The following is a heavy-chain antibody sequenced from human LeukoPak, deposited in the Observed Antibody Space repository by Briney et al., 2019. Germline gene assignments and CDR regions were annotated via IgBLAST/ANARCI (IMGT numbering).Heavy chain of an antibody. CDR3: ARDGGYYYDSSGYYTEYYFDY. Sequence: GGSLRLSCAASGFTFSSYGMHWVRQAPGKGLEWVAVISYDGSNKYYADSVKGRFTISRDNSKNTLYLQMNSLRAEDTAVYYCARDGGYYYDSSGYYTEYYFDYWGQGTLVTVSS. J-gene: IGHJ4*02. D-gene: IGHD3-22*01. CDR1: GFTFSSYG. V-gene: IGHV3-30*03. CDR2: ISYDGSNK.